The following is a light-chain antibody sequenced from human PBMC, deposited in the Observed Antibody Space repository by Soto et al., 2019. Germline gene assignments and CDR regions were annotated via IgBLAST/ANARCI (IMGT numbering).Light chain of an antibody. Sequence: EIVLTQSPGTLSLSPGERATLSCRAGQSVSSNYLAWYQQKPGQAPRLLIYDASTRATGVPDRFSGSGSGTDFTITISRVEPEDFAVYYCQRYGSSRVLTFGGGTKVDIK. CDR2: DAS. CDR1: QSVSSNY. V-gene: IGKV3-20*01. J-gene: IGKJ4*01. CDR3: QRYGSSRVLT.